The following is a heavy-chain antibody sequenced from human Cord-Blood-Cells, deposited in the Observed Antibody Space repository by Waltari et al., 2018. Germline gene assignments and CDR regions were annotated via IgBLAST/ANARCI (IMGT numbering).Heavy chain of an antibody. CDR1: GGTCSSYT. CDR2: SIPILGRA. Sequence: QVQLVQSGAEVKKPGSSVKVSCKASGGTCSSYTISWGRKAPGQGLEWMGRSIPILGRANYAQKFQGRVTITADKSTSTAYMELSSRRSEDTAVYYCASSRLTAGLGWGQGTLVTVSS. V-gene: IGHV1-69*02. CDR3: ASSRLTAGLG. J-gene: IGHJ4*02. D-gene: IGHD3-9*01.